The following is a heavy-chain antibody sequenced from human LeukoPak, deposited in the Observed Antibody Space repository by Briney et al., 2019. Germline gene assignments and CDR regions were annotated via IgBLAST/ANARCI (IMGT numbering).Heavy chain of an antibody. CDR1: GGSFSGYY. V-gene: IGHV4-34*01. CDR3: ARGQYQLLYRNWFDP. Sequence: PPETLSLTCAVYGGSFSGYYWSWIRQPPGKGLEWIGEINHSGSTNYNPSLKSRVTISVDTSKNQFSLKLSSVTAADTAVYYCARGQYQLLYRNWFDPWGQGTLVTVSS. D-gene: IGHD2-2*02. CDR2: INHSGST. J-gene: IGHJ5*02.